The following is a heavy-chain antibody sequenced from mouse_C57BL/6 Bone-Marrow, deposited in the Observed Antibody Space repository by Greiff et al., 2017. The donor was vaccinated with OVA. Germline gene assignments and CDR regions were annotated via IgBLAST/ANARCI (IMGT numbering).Heavy chain of an antibody. V-gene: IGHV1-26*01. D-gene: IGHD2-4*01. CDR1: GYTFTDYY. J-gene: IGHJ1*03. Sequence: VQLQQSGPELVKPGASVKISCKASGYTFTDYYMNWVKQSHGKSLEWIGDINPNNGGTSYNQKFKGKATLTVDKSSSTAYMELRSLTSEDSAVYYCARRRYDYDGWYFDVWGTGTTVTVSS. CDR3: ARRRYDYDGWYFDV. CDR2: INPNNGGT.